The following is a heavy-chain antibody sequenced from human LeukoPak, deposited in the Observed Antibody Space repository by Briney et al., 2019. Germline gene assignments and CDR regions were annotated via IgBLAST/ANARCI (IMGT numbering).Heavy chain of an antibody. Sequence: GGSLRLSCAASGFTFSSYAMSWVRQAPGKGLEWVSAISGSGGSTYYADSVKGRFTISRDNSKNTLYLQMNSLRAEDTAVYQCAKDKTTVTPEGIGMDVWGQGTTVTVSS. J-gene: IGHJ6*02. D-gene: IGHD4-17*01. CDR2: ISGSGGST. CDR3: AKDKTTVTPEGIGMDV. CDR1: GFTFSSYA. V-gene: IGHV3-23*01.